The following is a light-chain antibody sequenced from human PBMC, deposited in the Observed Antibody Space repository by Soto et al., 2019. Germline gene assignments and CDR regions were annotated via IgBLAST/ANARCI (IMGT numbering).Light chain of an antibody. CDR3: QQYGSSGT. CDR1: QSVSSNY. CDR2: AAS. V-gene: IGKV3-20*01. J-gene: IGKJ4*02. Sequence: IVLTKSPGTLSLSPVERATLLCRASQSVSSNYSAWFQQKPGQATRLLIYAASSRATGIPDRFSGSGSGTDFTLTISRLEPEDFAVYYCQQYGSSGTFGEGTKVDIK.